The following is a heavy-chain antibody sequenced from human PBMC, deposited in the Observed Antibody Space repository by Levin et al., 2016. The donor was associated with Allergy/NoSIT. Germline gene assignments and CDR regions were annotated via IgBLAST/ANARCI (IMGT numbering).Heavy chain of an antibody. J-gene: IGHJ3*02. D-gene: IGHD5-24*01. Sequence: GESLKISCAASGFTVSSNSMNWVRQAPGKGLEWVSVIYRGGSTYYADSVKGRFTISRDKSKNTLYLQMNSLGAEDTAVYYCARERDGYDSEGDAFDIWGQGTMVTVSS. CDR2: IYRGGST. V-gene: IGHV3-53*01. CDR1: GFTVSSNS. CDR3: ARERDGYDSEGDAFDI.